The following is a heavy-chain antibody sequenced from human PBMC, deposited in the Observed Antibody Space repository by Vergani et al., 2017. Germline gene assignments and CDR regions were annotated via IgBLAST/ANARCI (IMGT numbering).Heavy chain of an antibody. J-gene: IGHJ5*02. Sequence: QVQLVQSGAEVKKPGASVKVSCKASGYTFTSYYMHWVRQAPGQGLEWMGIINPSGGSTSYAQKFQGRVTMTRDTSTSTVYMELSSLRSEDTAVYYCARDGVADLVVVVAATPYWFDPWGQGTLVTVSS. CDR1: GYTFTSYY. CDR3: ARDGVADLVVVVAATPYWFDP. CDR2: INPSGGST. V-gene: IGHV1-46*01. D-gene: IGHD2-15*01.